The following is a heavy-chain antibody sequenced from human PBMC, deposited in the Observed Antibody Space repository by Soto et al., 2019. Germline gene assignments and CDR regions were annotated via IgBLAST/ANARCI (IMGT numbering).Heavy chain of an antibody. V-gene: IGHV3-23*01. CDR2: ISGGGENI. J-gene: IGHJ5*02. D-gene: IGHD3-22*01. Sequence: GGSLRLSCAASGFTFSSYAMNWVRQAPGKGLEWVSAISGGGENIYYADSVKGRFTISRDNYKNMLYLQMNSLRAEDTAVYYFAKDYTTIVVGYLSWGQRTLVTVSS. CDR1: GFTFSSYA. CDR3: AKDYTTIVVGYLS.